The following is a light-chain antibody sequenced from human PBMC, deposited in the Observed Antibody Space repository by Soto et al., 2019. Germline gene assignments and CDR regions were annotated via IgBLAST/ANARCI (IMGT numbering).Light chain of an antibody. CDR3: HQYSSSRRT. J-gene: IGKJ1*01. CDR1: LSVRSTY. CDR2: GAS. V-gene: IGKV3-20*01. Sequence: IVLTLSAGTLSLSPGERATLSCRASLSVRSTYLAWYQQKTGQAPRLVIYGASNRAAGIPDRFSGSGYGTDFNLTISRLETEDFAVYYCHQYSSSRRTFGQGTKVDIK.